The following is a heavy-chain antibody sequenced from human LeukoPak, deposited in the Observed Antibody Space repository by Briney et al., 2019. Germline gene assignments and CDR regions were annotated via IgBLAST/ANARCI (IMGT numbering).Heavy chain of an antibody. CDR1: GESFNDFS. D-gene: IGHD5-12*01. V-gene: IGHV4-34*01. Sequence: SDTLSLTCAVSGESFNDFSLNWIRQSPGKGLEWIGEITDRGSTSYNPSLKSRVTISRDTSKSQVSLRLSSVTVADTAIYYCATYRNSGTWFQFHHWGQGTLATVSS. CDR2: ITDRGST. CDR3: ATYRNSGTWFQFHH. J-gene: IGHJ1*01.